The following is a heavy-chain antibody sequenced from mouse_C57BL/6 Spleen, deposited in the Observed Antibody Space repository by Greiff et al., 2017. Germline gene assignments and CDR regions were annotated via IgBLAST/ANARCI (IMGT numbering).Heavy chain of an antibody. J-gene: IGHJ4*01. CDR1: GFSLTSYG. CDR2: IWSGGST. V-gene: IGHV2-2*01. CDR3: ARKSLRDEFAMDY. Sequence: VQLKESGPGLVQPSQSLSITCTVSGFSLTSYGVHWVRQSPGKGLEWLGVIWSGGSTDYNAAFISRLSISKDNSKSQVFFKMNSLQADDTAIYYCARKSLRDEFAMDYWGQGTSVTVSS. D-gene: IGHD3-3*01.